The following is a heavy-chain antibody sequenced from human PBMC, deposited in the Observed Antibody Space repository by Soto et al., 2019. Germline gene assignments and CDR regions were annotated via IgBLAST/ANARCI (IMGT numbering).Heavy chain of an antibody. CDR3: ARDPVCSGGSCYDY. CDR1: GFTFSRYW. CDR2: IKQDGSEI. J-gene: IGHJ4*02. D-gene: IGHD2-15*01. Sequence: PGGSLRLSCAASGFTFSRYWMTWVRQAPGKGLEWVANIKQDGSEIYYVDSVKGRFTISRDNAENSLSLQLSSLRAEDTAVYYCARDPVCSGGSCYDYWGQGTLVTVSS. V-gene: IGHV3-7*01.